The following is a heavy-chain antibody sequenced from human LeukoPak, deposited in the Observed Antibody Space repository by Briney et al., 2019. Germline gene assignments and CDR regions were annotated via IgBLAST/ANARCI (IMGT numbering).Heavy chain of an antibody. V-gene: IGHV4-39*07. CDR1: GGSISSSSYY. CDR3: ARDPRSMVRGVTP. CDR2: IYYSGST. Sequence: SETLSLTCTVSGGSISSSSYYWGWIRQPPGKGLEWIGSIYYSGSTYYNPSLKSRVTISVDTSKNQFSLKLSSVTAADTAVYYCARDPRSMVRGVTPWGQGTLVTVSS. D-gene: IGHD3-10*01. J-gene: IGHJ5*02.